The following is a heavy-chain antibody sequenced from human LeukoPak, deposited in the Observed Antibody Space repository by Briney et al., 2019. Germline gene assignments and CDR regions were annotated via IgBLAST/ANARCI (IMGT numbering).Heavy chain of an antibody. CDR1: GFTFDDYG. Sequence: GGSLRLSCAASGFTFDDYGMHWVRQAPGKGLEWVAVISYDGSNKYYADSVKGRFTISRDNSKNTLYLQMNSLRAEDTAVYYCAKDVEMATIEGNFDYWGQGTLVTVSS. J-gene: IGHJ4*02. CDR2: ISYDGSNK. V-gene: IGHV3-30*18. D-gene: IGHD5-24*01. CDR3: AKDVEMATIEGNFDY.